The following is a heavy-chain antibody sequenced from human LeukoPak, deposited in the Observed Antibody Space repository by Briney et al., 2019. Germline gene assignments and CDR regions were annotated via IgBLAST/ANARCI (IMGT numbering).Heavy chain of an antibody. J-gene: IGHJ3*02. CDR3: AKDRSTWFGDLWRSDAFDI. V-gene: IGHV3-23*01. CDR1: GFTFSSYA. D-gene: IGHD3-10*01. CDR2: ISGSGGST. Sequence: GGSLRLSCAASGFTFSSYAMSWVRQAPGKGLEWVSAISGSGGSTHYADSVKGRFTISRDNSKNTLYLQMNSLRAEDTAVYYCAKDRSTWFGDLWRSDAFDIWGQGTMVTVSS.